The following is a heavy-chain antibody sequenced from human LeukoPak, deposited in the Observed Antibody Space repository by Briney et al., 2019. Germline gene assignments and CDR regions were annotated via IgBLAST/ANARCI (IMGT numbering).Heavy chain of an antibody. CDR2: ISPRGDIT. D-gene: IGHD3-16*01. CDR3: AKDDDWGRFNH. CDR1: ISSSYY. Sequence: ISSSYYWSWIRQPAGKGLEWVSGISPRGDITYYKDSVRGRFSISRDNFKNTVSLQLNSLRAEDTAMYYCAKDDDWGRFNHWGQGTLVTVSS. V-gene: IGHV3-23*01. J-gene: IGHJ1*01.